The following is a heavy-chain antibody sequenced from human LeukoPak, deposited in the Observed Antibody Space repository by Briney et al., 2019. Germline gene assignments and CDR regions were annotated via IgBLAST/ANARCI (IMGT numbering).Heavy chain of an antibody. Sequence: PGGSLRLSCAASGFTFSSYGMHWVRQASGKGLEWVGRIRSKANSYATAYAASVKGRFTISGDDSKNTAYLQMNSLKTEDTAVYYCTRHVRGPGDDFWSGYLDYWGQGILVTVSS. D-gene: IGHD3-3*01. CDR1: GFTFSSYG. V-gene: IGHV3-73*01. CDR2: IRSKANSYAT. J-gene: IGHJ4*02. CDR3: TRHVRGPGDDFWSGYLDY.